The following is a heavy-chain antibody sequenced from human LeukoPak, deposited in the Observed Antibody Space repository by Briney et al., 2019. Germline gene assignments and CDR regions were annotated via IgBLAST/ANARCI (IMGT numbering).Heavy chain of an antibody. D-gene: IGHD3-16*02. V-gene: IGHV3-23*01. J-gene: IGHJ4*02. CDR2: VSSGGVGI. CDR3: AREDYVWGSYRSSGSD. Sequence: GGSLRLSCAASGFTFSSYAMTWVRQAPGKGLEWVSTVSSGGVGIYYADSVKGRFTISRDNSMHTLYLQMNSLRADDTAVYYCAREDYVWGSYRSSGSDWGQGTLVTVSS. CDR1: GFTFSSYA.